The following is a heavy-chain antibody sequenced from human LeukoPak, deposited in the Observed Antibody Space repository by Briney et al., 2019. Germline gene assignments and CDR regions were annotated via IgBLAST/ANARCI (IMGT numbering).Heavy chain of an antibody. D-gene: IGHD4-17*01. CDR1: GYSFTSYW. CDR2: IYPGDSDT. Sequence: GESLKISCKGSGYSFTSYWIGWVRQIPGKDREWMGIIYPGDSDTRYSPSFQGQVTISADKSIGTAYLQWSSLKASDTAMYYCARHLYGVHAFDIWGQGTMVTVSS. CDR3: ARHLYGVHAFDI. J-gene: IGHJ3*02. V-gene: IGHV5-51*01.